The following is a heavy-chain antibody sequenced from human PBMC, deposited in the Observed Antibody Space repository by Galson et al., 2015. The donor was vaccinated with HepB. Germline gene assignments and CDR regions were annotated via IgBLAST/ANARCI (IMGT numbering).Heavy chain of an antibody. CDR2: INHSGST. CDR1: GGSFSGYY. CDR3: AREGVWYQLLMGYYYYGMDV. Sequence: ETLSLTCAVYGGSFSGYYWSWIRQPPGKGLEWIGEINHSGSTNYNPSLKSRVTISVDTSKNQFSLKPSSVTAADTAVYYCAREGVWYQLLMGYYYYGMDVWGQGTTVTVSS. D-gene: IGHD2-2*01. J-gene: IGHJ6*02. V-gene: IGHV4-34*01.